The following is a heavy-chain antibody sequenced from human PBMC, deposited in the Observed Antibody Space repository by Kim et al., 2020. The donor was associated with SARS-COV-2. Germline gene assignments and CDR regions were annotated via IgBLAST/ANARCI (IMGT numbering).Heavy chain of an antibody. V-gene: IGHV3-48*03. Sequence: GGSLRPSCAASGFTFSSYDMNWVRQAPGKGLEWVSYISSSGSTIYSDASMKGRFIISSNNDKTSQYLQMNSLAAEATADYYCTRDLTIKIFGLVIDSYY. CDR3: TRDLTIKIFGLVIDSYY. D-gene: IGHD3-3*01. CDR2: ISSSGSTI. J-gene: IGHJ6*03. CDR1: GFTFSSYD.